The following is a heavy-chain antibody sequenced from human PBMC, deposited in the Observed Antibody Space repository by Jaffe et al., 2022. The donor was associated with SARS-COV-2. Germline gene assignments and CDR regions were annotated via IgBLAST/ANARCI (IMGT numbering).Heavy chain of an antibody. CDR1: GFTFSSYA. Sequence: EVQLLESGGDLVQPGGSLRLSCAASGFTFSSYAMSWVRQAPGKGLEWVSAISASGGATYYADSVKGRFTISRDKSKNTLYLQMNSLRVEDMAVYYCAKDAYNSGWYYFDYWGQGTLVTVSS. CDR2: ISASGGAT. CDR3: AKDAYNSGWYYFDY. D-gene: IGHD6-19*01. J-gene: IGHJ4*02. V-gene: IGHV3-23*01.